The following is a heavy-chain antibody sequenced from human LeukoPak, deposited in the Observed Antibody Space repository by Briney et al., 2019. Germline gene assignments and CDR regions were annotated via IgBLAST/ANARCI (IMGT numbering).Heavy chain of an antibody. Sequence: ASVKVSCKASGYTFTGYYIHWVRQAPGQGLEWMGWINPNSGGTNYAQKFQGRVTMTRDTSISTAYMELSRLRSDDTAVYFCAKDGRPGTLLINWFDPWGQGTLVTVSS. J-gene: IGHJ5*02. V-gene: IGHV1-2*02. CDR1: GYTFTGYY. D-gene: IGHD2-8*01. CDR2: INPNSGGT. CDR3: AKDGRPGTLLINWFDP.